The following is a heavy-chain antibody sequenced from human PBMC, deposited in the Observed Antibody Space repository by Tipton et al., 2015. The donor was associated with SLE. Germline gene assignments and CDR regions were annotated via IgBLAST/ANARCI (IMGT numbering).Heavy chain of an antibody. V-gene: IGHV3-23*01. CDR3: AKGVYDFWSGFYYYYGMDV. Sequence: SLRLSCAASGFTFSSYAMSWVRQAPGKGLEWVSAISGSGGRTYYADSVKGRFTISRDNSKNTLYLQMNSLRAEDTAVYYCAKGVYDFWSGFYYYYGMDVWGQGTTVTVSS. CDR1: GFTFSSYA. CDR2: ISGSGGRT. J-gene: IGHJ6*02. D-gene: IGHD3-3*01.